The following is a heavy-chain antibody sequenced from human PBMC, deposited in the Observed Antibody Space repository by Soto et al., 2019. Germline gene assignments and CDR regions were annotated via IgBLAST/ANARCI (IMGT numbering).Heavy chain of an antibody. CDR1: GFSLSTSGVG. Sequence: QITLKESGPPLVKPTQTLTLTCTFSGFSLSTSGVGVAWSRQPPGKALEWLELIYWDDGKRYRPSLERRLTITKYTSKNQVVLTMTNMDSVDTATYYCAYLPCSGGSCYWFSFSGMDVWGQGTTVTVSS. D-gene: IGHD2-15*01. V-gene: IGHV2-5*02. J-gene: IGHJ6*02. CDR3: AYLPCSGGSCYWFSFSGMDV. CDR2: IYWDDGK.